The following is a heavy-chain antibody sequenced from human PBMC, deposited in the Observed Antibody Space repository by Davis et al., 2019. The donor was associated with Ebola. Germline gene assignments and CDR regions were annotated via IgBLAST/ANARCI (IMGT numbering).Heavy chain of an antibody. CDR3: AREGIMITFGGVIVIPHGMDV. V-gene: IGHV4-59*12. Sequence: PSETLSLTCTVSGGSISTYYWSWIRQPPGKGLEWIGYIYYSGTINYNPSLRSRVTISVDTSKNQFSLKLTSVTAADTAVYYCAREGIMITFGGVIVIPHGMDVWGQGTTVTVSS. J-gene: IGHJ6*02. D-gene: IGHD3-16*02. CDR1: GGSISTYY. CDR2: IYYSGTI.